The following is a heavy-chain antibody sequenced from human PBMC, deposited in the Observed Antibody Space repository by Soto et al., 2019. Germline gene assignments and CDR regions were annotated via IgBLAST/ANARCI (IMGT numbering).Heavy chain of an antibody. J-gene: IGHJ5*02. D-gene: IGHD6-19*01. Sequence: EVQLVETGGGLIQPGGSPRLSCAASGFTVSSNYMSWVRQAPGKGLEWVSVIYSGGSTYYADSVKGRFTISRDNSKNTLYLQMNSLRAEDTAVYYCARDRRAVAGTWFDPWGQGTLVTVSS. V-gene: IGHV3-53*02. CDR3: ARDRRAVAGTWFDP. CDR2: IYSGGST. CDR1: GFTVSSNY.